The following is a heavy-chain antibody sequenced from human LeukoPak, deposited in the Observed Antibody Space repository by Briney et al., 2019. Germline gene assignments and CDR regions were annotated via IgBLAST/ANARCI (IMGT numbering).Heavy chain of an antibody. CDR2: IXPSGGST. CDR3: XXXXXXXXXXXYFDL. V-gene: IGHV1-46*01. Sequence: ASVKVSCKASGYTFSSYSMHWVRQAPGQGLEWMGIIXPSGGSTXXXXXXXXXVTMTRDTSTSTVYMELSSLRSEDTAVYYCXXXXXXXXXXXYFDLRGRGTXXXVSS. J-gene: IGHJ2*01. CDR1: GYTFSSYS.